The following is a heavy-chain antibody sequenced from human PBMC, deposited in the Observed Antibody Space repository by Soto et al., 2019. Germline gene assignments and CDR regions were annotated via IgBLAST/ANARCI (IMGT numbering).Heavy chain of an antibody. J-gene: IGHJ6*02. CDR3: AKEGYDQLGRYYYGMDV. CDR2: ISYDGSNK. CDR1: GFTFSSYG. Sequence: GGSLRLSCAASGFTFSSYGMHWVRQAPGKGLEWVAVISYDGSNKYYADSVKGRFTISRDNSKNTLYLQMNSLRAEDTAVYYCAKEGYDQLGRYYYGMDVWGRGTTVTVSS. V-gene: IGHV3-30*18. D-gene: IGHD2-2*01.